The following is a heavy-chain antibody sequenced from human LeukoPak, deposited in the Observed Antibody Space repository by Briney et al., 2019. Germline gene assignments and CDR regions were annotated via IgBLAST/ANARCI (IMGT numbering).Heavy chain of an antibody. J-gene: IGHJ6*02. V-gene: IGHV4-4*07. CDR1: GTSISSYY. Sequence: SETLSLTCTVSGTSISSYYWTWIRQPAGKGLEWIGRFYTSGSTSFNPSLKSRVTISVDTSKNQFSLKLSSVTAADTAVYYCAIDGDYYYYYGMDVWGQGTTVTVSS. CDR2: FYTSGST. CDR3: AIDGDYYYYYGMDV. D-gene: IGHD4-17*01.